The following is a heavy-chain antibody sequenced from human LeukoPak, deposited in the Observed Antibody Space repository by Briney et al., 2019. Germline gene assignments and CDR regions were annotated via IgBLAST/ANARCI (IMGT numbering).Heavy chain of an antibody. CDR2: IYYSGST. CDR3: ARDKEWELHAFDI. J-gene: IGHJ3*02. D-gene: IGHD1-26*01. CDR1: GGSISSSSYY. V-gene: IGHV4-39*07. Sequence: SETLSLTCTVSGGSISSSSYYWGWIRRPPGKGLGWIGSIYYSGSTYYNPSLKSRVTISVDTSKNQFSLKLSSVTAADTAVYYCARDKEWELHAFDIWGQGTMVTVSS.